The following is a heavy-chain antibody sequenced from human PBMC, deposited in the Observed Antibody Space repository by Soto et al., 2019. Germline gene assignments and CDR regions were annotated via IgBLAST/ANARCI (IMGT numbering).Heavy chain of an antibody. CDR3: ARGSTDSYPGSRIFDF. J-gene: IGHJ4*02. CDR1: GLTFGSRA. Sequence: GESLKISCVASGLTFGSRAMTWVRQAPGEGLQWVSTITDTGGDAKYADSVRGRFVISRDNSKKTLYLQMTSLTAEDSAMYYCARGSTDSYPGSRIFDFWGRGTLVTVS. D-gene: IGHD3-10*01. CDR2: ITDTGGDA. V-gene: IGHV3-23*01.